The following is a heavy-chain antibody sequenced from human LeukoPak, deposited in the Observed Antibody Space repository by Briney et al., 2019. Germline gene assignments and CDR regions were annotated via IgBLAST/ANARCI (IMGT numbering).Heavy chain of an antibody. CDR1: GGTFSSYA. CDR3: ARVGIAVVRDAFDI. J-gene: IGHJ3*02. D-gene: IGHD6-19*01. V-gene: IGHV1-46*01. Sequence: ASVKVSCKASGGTFSSYAISWVRQAPGQGLEWMGIINPSGGSTSYAQKFQGRVTMTRDMSTSTVYMELSSLRSEDTAVYYCARVGIAVVRDAFDIWGQGTMVTVSS. CDR2: INPSGGST.